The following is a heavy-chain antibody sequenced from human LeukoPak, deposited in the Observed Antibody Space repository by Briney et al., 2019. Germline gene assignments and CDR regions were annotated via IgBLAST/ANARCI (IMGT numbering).Heavy chain of an antibody. CDR2: ISYDGSNK. J-gene: IGHJ4*02. CDR3: AKDLGIAAARFDY. CDR1: GFTFSSYG. Sequence: GGSLRLSCAASGFTFSSYGMHWVRQAPGKGLEWVAVISYDGSNKYFADSVKGRFTISRDNSKNTLYLQMNSLRAEDTAVYYCAKDLGIAAARFDYWGQGTLVTVSS. D-gene: IGHD6-13*01. V-gene: IGHV3-30*18.